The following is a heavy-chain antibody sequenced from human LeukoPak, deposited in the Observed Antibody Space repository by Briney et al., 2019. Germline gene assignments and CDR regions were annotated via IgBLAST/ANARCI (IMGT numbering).Heavy chain of an antibody. CDR3: AKNSSGGYSDY. CDR1: GYTFTSSG. CDR2: ISTYTGYS. J-gene: IGHJ4*02. Sequence: GASEKVSCKASGYTFTSSGISWVRQAPGQGLEWMGWISTYTGYSKYAQNLQGRVTMTADTSTSTAYMELSSLRSDDTAVYYCAKNSSGGYSDYWGQGTLVTVSS. D-gene: IGHD6-19*01. V-gene: IGHV1-18*01.